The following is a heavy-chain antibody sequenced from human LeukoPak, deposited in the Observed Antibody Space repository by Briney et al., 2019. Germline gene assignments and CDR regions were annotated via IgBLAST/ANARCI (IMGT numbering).Heavy chain of an antibody. CDR2: IKPDGSEK. CDR1: GFPFSSYW. D-gene: IGHD1-26*01. CDR3: ARVRQSGSPLDY. V-gene: IGHV3-7*05. J-gene: IGHJ4*02. Sequence: GGSLRLSCAASGFPFSSYWMSWVRQAPGEGLEWVANIKPDGSEKSYVDSVKGRFTISRDNAKNSLYLQMNSLRAEDTAVYYCARVRQSGSPLDYWGQGTLVTVSS.